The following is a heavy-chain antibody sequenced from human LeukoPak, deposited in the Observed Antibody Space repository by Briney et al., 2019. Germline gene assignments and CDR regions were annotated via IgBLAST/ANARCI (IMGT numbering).Heavy chain of an antibody. V-gene: IGHV3-23*01. CDR2: ISGSGGST. CDR1: GFTFSSYA. CDR3: AKDHSSGWIEYFQH. Sequence: PGGSLRLSCAASGFTFSSYATSWVRQAPGKGLEWVSGISGSGGSTSYADSVKGRFTISRDKSKNTLYLQMNSLRAEDTAVYYCAKDHSSGWIEYFQHCGQGTLVTVSS. D-gene: IGHD6-19*01. J-gene: IGHJ1*01.